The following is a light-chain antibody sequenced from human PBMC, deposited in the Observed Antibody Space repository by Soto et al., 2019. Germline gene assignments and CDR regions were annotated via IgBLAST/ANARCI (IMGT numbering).Light chain of an antibody. CDR3: CSFAGL. CDR2: DVT. CDR1: CSDVGRYNY. J-gene: IGLJ2*01. Sequence: QSALTQPRSVSGSPGQSVAISCAGTCSDVGRYNYVSWYQQYPGKAPKLIIYDVTKRPSGVPDRFSGSKSGNTASLTISGLQAEDEADYYCCSFAGLFGGGTKLTVL. V-gene: IGLV2-11*01.